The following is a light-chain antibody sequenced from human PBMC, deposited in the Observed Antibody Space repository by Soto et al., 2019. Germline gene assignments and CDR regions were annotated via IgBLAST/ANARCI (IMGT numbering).Light chain of an antibody. CDR1: SSDVGGYNY. J-gene: IGLJ1*01. CDR3: SSYTTSNTRQIV. V-gene: IGLV2-14*03. Sequence: QSVLTHPASLSGPPGQSITISCTGTSSDVGGYNYVSWYQHHPGKAPKLIIYDVSNRPSGVSIRFSGSKSDNTASLTISGLQPEDEADYHCSSYTTSNTRQIVFGTGTKVTVL. CDR2: DVS.